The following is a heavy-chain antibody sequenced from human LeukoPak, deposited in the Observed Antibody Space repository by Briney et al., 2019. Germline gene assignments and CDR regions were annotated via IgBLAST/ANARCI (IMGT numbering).Heavy chain of an antibody. CDR3: ASHSGYDSDAFDI. CDR2: IYPGDSDT. CDR1: GYSFTSYW. Sequence: GESLKISCQGSGYSFTSYWIGWVRQMPGKGLEWMGIIYPGDSDTRYSPSFQGQVTISADKSISTAYLQWSSLKASDTAMYYCASHSGYDSDAFDIWGQGTMVTVSS. D-gene: IGHD5-12*01. J-gene: IGHJ3*02. V-gene: IGHV5-51*01.